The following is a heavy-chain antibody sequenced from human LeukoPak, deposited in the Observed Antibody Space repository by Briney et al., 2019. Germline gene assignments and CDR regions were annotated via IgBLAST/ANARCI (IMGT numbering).Heavy chain of an antibody. D-gene: IGHD1-20*01. Sequence: GGSLRLSCAASGFTFSSYGMHWVRQAPGKGLVWVSRINPDGSITSYADSVKGRFTISRDNAKNTLYVQMNSLRAEDTAVYYCARGITGATDYWGQGTLVTVSS. J-gene: IGHJ4*02. V-gene: IGHV3-74*01. CDR3: ARGITGATDY. CDR1: GFTFSSYG. CDR2: INPDGSIT.